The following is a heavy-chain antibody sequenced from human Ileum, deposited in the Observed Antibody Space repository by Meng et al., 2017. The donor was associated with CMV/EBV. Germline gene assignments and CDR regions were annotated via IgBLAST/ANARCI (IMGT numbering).Heavy chain of an antibody. Sequence: MKLENSGHGVVKPDETHSLTCTASGDPISSGSHSWAWFRQLHGKRLEWIGSMYFSGIADYNPSLKSRVTISLHATQNKFSLRLTSVTAADSAVYCCERDLTNKWFYYWGQGTLVTVSS. J-gene: IGHJ4*02. CDR2: MYFSGIA. CDR1: GDPISSGSHS. CDR3: ERDLTNKWFYY. D-gene: IGHD1-26*01. V-gene: IGHV4-39*07.